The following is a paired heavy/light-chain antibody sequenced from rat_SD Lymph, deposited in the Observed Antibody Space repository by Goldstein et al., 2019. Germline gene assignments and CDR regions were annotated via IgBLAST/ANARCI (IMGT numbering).Heavy chain of an antibody. J-gene: IGHJ3*01. Sequence: QVQLKESGPGLVQPSQTLSLTCTVSGFSLTSYNVHWVRQPPGKGLEWMGVIWSGGNTDYNSALKPRLSISRDTSKSQVFLTMNSLQTEDTGIYYCNRNRVYYGSFAYWGQGTLVTVSS. V-gene: IGHV2S13*01. CDR1: GFSLTSYN. D-gene: IGHD1-6*01. CDR3: NRNRVYYGSFAY. CDR2: IWSGGNT.
Light chain of an antibody. CDR2: KAS. J-gene: IGKJ1*01. Sequence: DIVMTQSPTSMSISVGDRVTMNCKASQNVGSNVDWYQQKTGQSPKLLIYKASNRYTGVPDRFTGSGSGTDFTFTISNMQAEDLAVYYCMQSNSYPRTFGGGTKLELK. V-gene: IGKV6S10*01. CDR3: MQSNSYPRT. CDR1: QNVGSN.